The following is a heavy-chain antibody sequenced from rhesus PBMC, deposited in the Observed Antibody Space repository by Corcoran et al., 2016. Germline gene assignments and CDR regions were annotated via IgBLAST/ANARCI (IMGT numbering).Heavy chain of an antibody. CDR1: GGSISDSYY. CDR3: ASPGYCGGGVCYQRFDY. Sequence: QVQLQESGPGLVKPSETLSLTCAVSGGSISDSYYWSWIRQLPGKGLEWIGYIYGRVVSPYTNPSLKSRVTISTDTSRNQFSLKLSSVTAADTAVYYCASPGYCGGGVCYQRFDYWGQGVLVTVSS. V-gene: IGHV4-106*01. J-gene: IGHJ4*01. D-gene: IGHD2-8*01. CDR2: IYGRVVSP.